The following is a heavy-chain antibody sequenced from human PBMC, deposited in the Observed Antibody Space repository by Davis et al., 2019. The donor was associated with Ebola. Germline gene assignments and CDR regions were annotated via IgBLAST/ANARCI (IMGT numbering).Heavy chain of an antibody. Sequence: GESLKISCEASGFTFSTCAMSWVCQAPGKGLEWVSVIYSGGSTYYADSVKGRFTISRDNSKNTLYLQMNSLRAEDTAVYYCARDRRGYSYGYAHYYGMDVWGKGTTVTVSS. V-gene: IGHV3-53*01. CDR3: ARDRRGYSYGYAHYYGMDV. D-gene: IGHD5-18*01. CDR1: GFTFSTCA. J-gene: IGHJ6*04. CDR2: IYSGGST.